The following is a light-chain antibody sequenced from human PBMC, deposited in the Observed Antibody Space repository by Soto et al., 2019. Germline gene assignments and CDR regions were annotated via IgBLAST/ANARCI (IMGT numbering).Light chain of an antibody. CDR2: TGS. Sequence: DIQMTQSPSSVSASVGDRVSITCRASQGISSWLAWYQQKQGRSPKLLIYTGSSLQSGVPSRFSGTGFGTDFTLTISSLQPEDVATYYCQQANSFPLTFGGGTKVEIK. CDR3: QQANSFPLT. CDR1: QGISSW. V-gene: IGKV1-12*01. J-gene: IGKJ4*01.